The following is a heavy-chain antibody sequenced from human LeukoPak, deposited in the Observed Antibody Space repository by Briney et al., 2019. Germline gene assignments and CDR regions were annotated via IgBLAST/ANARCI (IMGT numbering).Heavy chain of an antibody. CDR2: IYYSGST. V-gene: IGHV4-59*01. J-gene: IGHJ3*02. CDR3: AREERNAFDI. CDR1: GGSISSYY. Sequence: SETLSLTCTVSGGSISSYYWSWIRQPPGKGLEWIGYIYYSGSTNYNPSLKSRVTISVDTSKNQFSPKLSSVTAADTAVYYCAREERNAFDIWGQGTMVTVSS. D-gene: IGHD1-1*01.